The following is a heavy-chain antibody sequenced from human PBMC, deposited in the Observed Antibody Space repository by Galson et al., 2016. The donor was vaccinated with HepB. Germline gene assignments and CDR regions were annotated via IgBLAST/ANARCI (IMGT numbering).Heavy chain of an antibody. CDR2: IKPDGSEK. CDR1: GFSFGSYW. Sequence: SLRLSCAGSGFSFGSYWMSWVRQSPGKGLEWVANIKPDGSEKYYADSVEGRFTISGDNAKNSLYLLMNSLRAEDTALYYCTRDGTLRPLGYWGQGTLVTVSS. CDR3: TRDGTLRPLGY. D-gene: IGHD3-22*01. J-gene: IGHJ4*02. V-gene: IGHV3-7*03.